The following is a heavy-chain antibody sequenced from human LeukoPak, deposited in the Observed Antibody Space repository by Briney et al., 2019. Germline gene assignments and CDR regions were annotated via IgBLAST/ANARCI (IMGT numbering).Heavy chain of an antibody. CDR2: IYYSGST. CDR1: GGSISSGSYY. J-gene: IGHJ4*02. CDR3: ARNYDILPHFDY. V-gene: IGHV4-61*01. D-gene: IGHD3-9*01. Sequence: SETLSLTCTVSGGSISSGSYYWSWIRQPPGKGLEWIGYIYYSGSTNYNPSLKSRVTISVDTSKNQFSLKLSSVTAADTAVYYCARNYDILPHFDYWGQGTLVTVSS.